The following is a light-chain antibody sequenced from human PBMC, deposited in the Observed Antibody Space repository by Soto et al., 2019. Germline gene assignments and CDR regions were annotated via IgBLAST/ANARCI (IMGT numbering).Light chain of an antibody. J-gene: IGKJ4*01. CDR1: QTVSGN. V-gene: IGKV3-15*01. Sequence: EIVMTQSPATLSVSPGERATLSCRASQTVSGNLAWYQQKPGQAPRLLIYGASTRATGISARFSGSGSGTEFALTISYLQSEDCAVYDCQQYNKWPLTFGGGTKVEIK. CDR2: GAS. CDR3: QQYNKWPLT.